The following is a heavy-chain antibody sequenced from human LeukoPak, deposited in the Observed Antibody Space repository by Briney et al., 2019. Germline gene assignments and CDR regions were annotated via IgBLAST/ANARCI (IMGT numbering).Heavy chain of an antibody. V-gene: IGHV3-15*01. CDR1: GFTFSNAW. Sequence: GGSLRLPCAASGFTFSNAWMSWVRQAPGKGLEWVGRIKSKTDGGTTDYAAPVKGRFTISRDDSKNTLYLQMNSLKTEDTAVYYCTTDPSERYFDRLLYDYWGQGTLVTVSS. CDR2: IKSKTDGGTT. D-gene: IGHD3-9*01. CDR3: TTDPSERYFDRLLYDY. J-gene: IGHJ4*02.